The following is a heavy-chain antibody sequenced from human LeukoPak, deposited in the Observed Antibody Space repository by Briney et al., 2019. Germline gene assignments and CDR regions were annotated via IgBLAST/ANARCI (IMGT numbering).Heavy chain of an antibody. J-gene: IGHJ2*01. D-gene: IGHD2-2*01. CDR2: IYTSGRT. V-gene: IGHV4-61*02. CDR1: GASIWRGSYD. Sequence: PSQTLSLICSVSGASIWRGSYDWSWIRQPAGKGLEWIGRIYTSGRTNYDSSLNSRVTISLDTSKNQFSLNLTSVTAADTAVYYCARGRMPTNRIGWHLDLWGRGTLVTVSS. CDR3: ARGRMPTNRIGWHLDL.